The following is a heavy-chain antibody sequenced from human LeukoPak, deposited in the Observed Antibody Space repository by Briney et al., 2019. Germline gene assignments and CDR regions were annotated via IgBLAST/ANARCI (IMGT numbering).Heavy chain of an antibody. V-gene: IGHV1-2*02. J-gene: IGHJ4*02. CDR2: INPNSGST. CDR1: GYTFTGYY. D-gene: IGHD1-26*01. Sequence: ASVKVSCKASGYTFTGYYMHWVRQAPGQGLEWMGWINPNSGSTNYAQKFQGRVTMTRDTSISTAYMELSRLRSDDTAVYYCARVGADGSASFDYWGQGTLVTVSS. CDR3: ARVGADGSASFDY.